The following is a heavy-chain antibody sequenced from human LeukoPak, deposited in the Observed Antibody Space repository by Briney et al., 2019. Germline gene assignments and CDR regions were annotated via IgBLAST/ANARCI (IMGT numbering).Heavy chain of an antibody. V-gene: IGHV4-59*01. CDR1: SDSISSYY. D-gene: IGHD3-10*01. J-gene: IGHJ5*02. CDR3: ARVGAYNWFDP. Sequence: SETLSLTCTVSSDSISSYYWSWIRQPPGKGLEWIGYIYYIGSTNYNPSLESRVTISVDTSKNQFSLKLSSVTAADTAVYYCARVGAYNWFDPWGQGTLVTVSS. CDR2: IYYIGST.